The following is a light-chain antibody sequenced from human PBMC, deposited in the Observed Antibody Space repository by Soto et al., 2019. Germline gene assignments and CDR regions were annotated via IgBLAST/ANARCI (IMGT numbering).Light chain of an antibody. CDR2: EVT. CDR3: SSSIHPNSLV. J-gene: IGLJ3*02. Sequence: QSALTQPASVSGSPGQSITISCTTSSSDFGTYNFVSWYQQHTGKAPKLMLYEVTRRPSGVSNRFSGSQSGNTASLTISGLQADDEADYYCSSSIHPNSLVFGGGSKETVL. V-gene: IGLV2-23*02. CDR1: SSDFGTYNF.